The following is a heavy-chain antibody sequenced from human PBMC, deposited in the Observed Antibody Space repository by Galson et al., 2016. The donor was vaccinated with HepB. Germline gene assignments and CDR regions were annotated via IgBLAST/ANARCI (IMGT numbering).Heavy chain of an antibody. CDR1: GFTFSSYA. CDR2: ISGSGGST. J-gene: IGHJ4*02. CDR3: AKDMGTYRPYYFDC. Sequence: SLRLSCAASGFTFSSYAMRWVRQAPGKGLEWVAAISGSGGSTYYADSVKGRFAISRDKSKNALCLQVNSLRAEDTATYYCAKDMGTYRPYYFDCWGQGTLVTVSS. V-gene: IGHV3-23*01. D-gene: IGHD3-16*02.